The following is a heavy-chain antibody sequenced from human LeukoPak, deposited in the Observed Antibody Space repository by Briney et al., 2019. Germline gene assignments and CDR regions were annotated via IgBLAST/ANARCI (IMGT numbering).Heavy chain of an antibody. CDR2: IYYSGST. V-gene: IGHV4-39*07. CDR1: GGSISSSSYY. J-gene: IGHJ4*02. Sequence: SETLSLTCTVSGGSISSSSYYWGWIRQPPGKGLEWIGSIYYSGSTYYNPSLKSRVTISVDTSKNQFSLKLSSVTAADTAVYYCARVRYQLLYVDYWGQGTLVTVSS. D-gene: IGHD2-2*01. CDR3: ARVRYQLLYVDY.